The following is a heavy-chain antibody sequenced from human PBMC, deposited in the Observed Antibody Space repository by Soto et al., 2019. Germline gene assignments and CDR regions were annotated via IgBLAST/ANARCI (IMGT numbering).Heavy chain of an antibody. D-gene: IGHD5-12*01. CDR3: VRVVAIPGYPDH. J-gene: IGHJ4*02. CDR2: IVPIVGTT. Sequence: ASVKVSCKTSGGTFSSYAISWVRQAPGQGLEWMGGIVPIVGTTTYAQKFQGRVTITADEATSTAYMQLSRLRSDDTAVYYCVRVVAIPGYPDHWGQGTLLTVSS. CDR1: GGTFSSYA. V-gene: IGHV1-69*13.